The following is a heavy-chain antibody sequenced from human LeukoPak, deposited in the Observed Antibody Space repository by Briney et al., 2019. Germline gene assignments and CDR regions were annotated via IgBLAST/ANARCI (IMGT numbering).Heavy chain of an antibody. CDR1: GYSFTSYW. V-gene: IGHV5-51*01. CDR2: IYPGDSDT. D-gene: IGHD3-16*01. Sequence: GESLKISCKGSGYSFTSYWIGWVRQMPGKGLEWMGMIYPGDSDTRYSPSFQGQVTISADKSISTAYLQWSSLKASDTAMYYCARTYNYDYVWGSYDYFDYWGQGTLVTVSS. J-gene: IGHJ4*02. CDR3: ARTYNYDYVWGSYDYFDY.